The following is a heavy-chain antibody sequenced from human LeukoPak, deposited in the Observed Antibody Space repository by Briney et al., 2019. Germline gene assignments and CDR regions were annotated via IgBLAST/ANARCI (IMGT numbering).Heavy chain of an antibody. CDR3: ARQHFDY. J-gene: IGHJ4*02. V-gene: IGHV4-39*01. CDR2: FRHSGNT. CDR1: GGSISSGSYY. Sequence: SETLSLTCTVSGGSISSGSYYWSWIRQPPGKGLEWIRCFRHSGNTYYNPSLKSRVTISVDTSKNQFSLKLSSVTAADTAVYYCARQHFDYWGQGALVTVSS.